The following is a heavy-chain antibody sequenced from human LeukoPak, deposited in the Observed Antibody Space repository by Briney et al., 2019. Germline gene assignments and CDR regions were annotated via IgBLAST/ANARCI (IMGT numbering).Heavy chain of an antibody. D-gene: IGHD6-19*01. J-gene: IGHJ6*03. CDR2: IYYSGST. V-gene: IGHV4-61*01. Sequence: SQTLSLTCTVSGGSISSGSYYWSWIRQPPGKGLEWIGYIYYSGSTNYNPSLKSRVTISVDTSKKQFSLKLSSVTAADTAVYYCARRGPRQWLGTYYYYYMDVWGKGTTVTISS. CDR1: GGSISSGSYY. CDR3: ARRGPRQWLGTYYYYYMDV.